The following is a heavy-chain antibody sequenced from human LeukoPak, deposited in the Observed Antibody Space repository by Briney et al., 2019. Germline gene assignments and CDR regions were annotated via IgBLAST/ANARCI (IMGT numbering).Heavy chain of an antibody. Sequence: PSETLSLTCTVSGGSIGSSSYYWGWIRQPPGKGLEWIGSIYYSGSTYYNPSLKSRVTISVDTSKNQFSLKLSSVTAADTAVYYCAATLYYYDSSGSYTFDYWGQGTLVTVSS. D-gene: IGHD3-22*01. CDR3: AATLYYYDSSGSYTFDY. V-gene: IGHV4-39*07. CDR1: GGSIGSSSYY. J-gene: IGHJ4*02. CDR2: IYYSGST.